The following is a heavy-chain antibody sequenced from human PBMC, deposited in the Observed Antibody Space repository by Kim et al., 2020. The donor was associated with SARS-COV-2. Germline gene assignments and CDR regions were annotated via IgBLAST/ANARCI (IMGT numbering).Heavy chain of an antibody. CDR1: GGSISSSSYY. J-gene: IGHJ6*01. D-gene: IGHD6-13*01. V-gene: IGHV4-39*07. CDR3: VREHLAAAGDYYYYGM. CDR2: IYYSGST. Sequence: SETLSLTCTVSGGSISSSSYYWGWIRQPPGKGLEWIGSIYYSGSTYYNPSLKSRVTISVDTSKNQFSLKLSSVTAADTAVYYCVREHLAAAGDYYYYGM.